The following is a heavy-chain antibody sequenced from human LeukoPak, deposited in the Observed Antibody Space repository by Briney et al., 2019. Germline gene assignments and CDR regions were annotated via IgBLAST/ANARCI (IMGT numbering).Heavy chain of an antibody. CDR2: IYYSGST. V-gene: IGHV4-39*01. J-gene: IGHJ4*02. CDR1: GGSISSSSYY. D-gene: IGHD5-18*01. Sequence: SETLSLTCTVSGGSISSSSYYWGWIRQPPGKGLEWIGSIYYSGSTYYNPSLKSRVTIFVDTSKNQFSLKLSSVTAADTAVYYCARHYTYGSRSVDYWGQGTLVTVSS. CDR3: ARHYTYGSRSVDY.